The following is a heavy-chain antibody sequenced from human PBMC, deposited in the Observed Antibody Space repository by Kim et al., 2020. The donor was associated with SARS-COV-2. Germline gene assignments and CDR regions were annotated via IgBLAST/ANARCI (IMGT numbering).Heavy chain of an antibody. CDR1: GFTFSNAW. Sequence: GGSLRLSCAASGFTFSNAWMSWVRQAPGKGLEWVGRIKSKTDGGTTDYAAPVKGRFTISRDDSKNTLYLQMNSLKTEDTAVYYCTTTDRRFLWFGELPVFDYWGQGTLVTVSS. V-gene: IGHV3-15*01. CDR3: TTTDRRFLWFGELPVFDY. D-gene: IGHD3-10*01. J-gene: IGHJ4*02. CDR2: IKSKTDGGTT.